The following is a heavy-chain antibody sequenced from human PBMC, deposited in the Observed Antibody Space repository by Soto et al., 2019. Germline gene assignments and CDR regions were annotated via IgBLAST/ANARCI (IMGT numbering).Heavy chain of an antibody. J-gene: IGHJ6*02. V-gene: IGHV3-66*01. D-gene: IGHD3-10*01. CDR2: INSAGST. CDR3: ARGGSGSYYLYYYYYGMDV. CDR1: GFTVSSDY. Sequence: GSLRLSCAASGFTVSSDYMSWVRQAPGRGLEWVSVINSAGSTYYADSVKGRFTISRDNFKNTLYLQMNSLRAEDTAVYYCARGGSGSYYLYYYYYGMDVWGQGTTVTVSS.